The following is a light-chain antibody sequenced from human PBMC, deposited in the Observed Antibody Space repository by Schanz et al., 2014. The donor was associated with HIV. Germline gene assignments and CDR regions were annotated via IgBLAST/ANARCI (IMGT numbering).Light chain of an antibody. CDR1: QSVSSN. Sequence: EIVMTQSPATLSVSPGERATLSCRASQSVSSNLAWYQQKPGQPPRLLIHGASTRATDVPVRFSGGGSGTDFTLTISRLEPEDFAVYYCQQFVGSVYTFGQGTKLEIK. J-gene: IGKJ2*01. CDR3: QQFVGSVYT. CDR2: GAS. V-gene: IGKV3-15*01.